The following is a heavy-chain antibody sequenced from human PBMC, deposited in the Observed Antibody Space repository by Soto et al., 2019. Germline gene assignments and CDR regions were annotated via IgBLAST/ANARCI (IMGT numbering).Heavy chain of an antibody. J-gene: IGHJ4*02. Sequence: SVKVSCKASGGTFSCYAICWVRQAPGQGLEWMGGIIPIFGTANYAQKFQGRVTITADESTSTAYMELSSLRSEDTAVYYCARGGSTIFGVAGFYYFDYRGQGTLVTVSS. CDR1: GGTFSCYA. D-gene: IGHD3-3*01. CDR2: IIPIFGTA. V-gene: IGHV1-69*13. CDR3: ARGGSTIFGVAGFYYFDY.